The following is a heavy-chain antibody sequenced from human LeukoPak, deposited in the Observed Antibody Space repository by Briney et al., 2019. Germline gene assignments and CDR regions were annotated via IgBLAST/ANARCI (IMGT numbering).Heavy chain of an antibody. CDR1: GVTFSSYG. V-gene: IGHV3-30*02. CDR3: AKIPISYDSSGYYSRDY. CDR2: IRYDGSNK. J-gene: IGHJ4*02. D-gene: IGHD3-22*01. Sequence: GGSLRLSCAASGVTFSSYGMHWVRQAPGKGQEWVAFIRYDGSNKYYADSVKGRFTISRDNSKNTLYLQMNSLRAEDTAVYYCAKIPISYDSSGYYSRDYWGQGTLITVSS.